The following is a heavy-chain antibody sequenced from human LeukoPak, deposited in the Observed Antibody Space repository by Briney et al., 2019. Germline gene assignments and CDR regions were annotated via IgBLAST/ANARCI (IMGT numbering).Heavy chain of an antibody. CDR3: ARDFKSRYCSSTSCYTFDY. D-gene: IGHD2-2*01. CDR1: GFTFDDYG. CDR2: INWNGGST. V-gene: IGHV3-20*04. Sequence: PGGSLRLSCAASGFTFDDYGMSWVRQAPGKGLEWVSGINWNGGSTGYADSVKGRFTISRDNAKNSLYLQMNSLRAEDTALYYCARDFKSRYCSSTSCYTFDYWGQGTLVTVS. J-gene: IGHJ4*02.